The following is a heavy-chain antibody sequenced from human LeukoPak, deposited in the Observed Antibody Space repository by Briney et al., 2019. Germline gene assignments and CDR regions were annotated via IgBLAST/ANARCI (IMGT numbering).Heavy chain of an antibody. CDR1: GYTLTELS. J-gene: IGHJ4*02. CDR3: ATDPYYYGSGSPSGTDY. V-gene: IGHV1-24*01. Sequence: ASVKVSCKVSGYTLTELSMHWVRQAPGKGLEWMGGFDPEDGETIYAQKFQGRVTMTEDTSTDTAYMELSSLRSEDTAVYYCATDPYYYGSGSPSGTDYWGQGTLVTVSS. D-gene: IGHD3-10*01. CDR2: FDPEDGET.